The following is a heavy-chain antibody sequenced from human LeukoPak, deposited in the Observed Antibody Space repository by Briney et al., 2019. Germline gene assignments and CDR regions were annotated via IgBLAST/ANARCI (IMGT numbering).Heavy chain of an antibody. CDR3: ARVLRYTFGFADY. J-gene: IGHJ4*02. Sequence: SETLPLTCAVYGGSFSDYYWSWIRQPPGKGLEWIGQISHSGITNYNLSLKSRVTMSVDTSMKRFSLKLSSVTAADTAIYFCARVLRYTFGFADYWGQGALVTVYS. V-gene: IGHV4-34*01. CDR1: GGSFSDYY. D-gene: IGHD3-16*01. CDR2: ISHSGIT.